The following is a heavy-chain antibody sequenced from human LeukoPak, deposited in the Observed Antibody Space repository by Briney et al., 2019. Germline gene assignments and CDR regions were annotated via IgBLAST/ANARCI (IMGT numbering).Heavy chain of an antibody. J-gene: IGHJ4*02. V-gene: IGHV3-30*18. CDR1: GFTFSSYG. CDR2: ISYDGSNK. D-gene: IGHD1-26*01. CDR3: AKESAWEGELPDYFDY. Sequence: GGSLRLSCAASGFTFSSYGMHWVRQAPGKGLEWVAVISYDGSNKYYADSVKGRFTISRDNSKNTLYLQMNSLRAEDTAVYYWAKESAWEGELPDYFDYWGQGTLVTGSS.